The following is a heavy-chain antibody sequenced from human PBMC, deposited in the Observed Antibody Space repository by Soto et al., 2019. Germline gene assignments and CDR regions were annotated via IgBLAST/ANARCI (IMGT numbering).Heavy chain of an antibody. D-gene: IGHD2-2*01. V-gene: IGHV4-4*02. J-gene: IGHJ6*02. CDR1: GGSISSSNW. Sequence: QVQLQESGPGLVKPSGTLSLTCAVSGGSISSSNWWSWVSQPPGKGLAWIGEIYHSGSTNYNPSPKSRVTISVDKSKNQFSLKLSSVTAADTAVYYCARVVGGYYYGMDVWGQGTTVTVSS. CDR3: ARVVGGYYYGMDV. CDR2: IYHSGST.